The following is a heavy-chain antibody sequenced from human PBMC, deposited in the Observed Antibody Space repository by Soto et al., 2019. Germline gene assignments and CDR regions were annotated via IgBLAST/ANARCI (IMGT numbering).Heavy chain of an antibody. CDR1: GFTFSSYS. CDR3: ARDKYSSSPRLKRYGMDV. V-gene: IGHV3-21*01. CDR2: ISSSSSYI. Sequence: PGGSLRLSCAASGFTFSSYSMNWVRQAPGKGLEWVSSISSSSSYIYYADSVKGRFTISRDNAKNSLYLQMNSLRAEDTAVYYCARDKYSSSPRLKRYGMDVWGQGTTVTVS. D-gene: IGHD6-6*01. J-gene: IGHJ6*02.